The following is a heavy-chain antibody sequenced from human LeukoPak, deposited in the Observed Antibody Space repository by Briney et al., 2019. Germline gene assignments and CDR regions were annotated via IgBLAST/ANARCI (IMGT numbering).Heavy chain of an antibody. Sequence: GESLKISCKGSGYSFTSYWIVWVRQMPGKGLEWMGIIYPGDSDTRYSPSFQGQVTISADKSIRTAYLQWSSLKASDTAMYYCARRYYDILTGYYLFDYWGQGTLVTVSS. V-gene: IGHV5-51*01. D-gene: IGHD3-9*01. CDR2: IYPGDSDT. J-gene: IGHJ4*02. CDR1: GYSFTSYW. CDR3: ARRYYDILTGYYLFDY.